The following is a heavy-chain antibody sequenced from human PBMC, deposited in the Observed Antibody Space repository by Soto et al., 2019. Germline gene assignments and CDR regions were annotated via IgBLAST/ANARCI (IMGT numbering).Heavy chain of an antibody. Sequence: ASVKVSCKASPGAISSYAISWVRQPPGQGLEWMGGIIPIFGTANYAQKFQGRVTITADESTSTAYMELSSLRSEDTAVYYCARARRGWYPYYYYYGMDVWGQGTTVTVSS. D-gene: IGHD6-19*01. CDR2: IIPIFGTA. V-gene: IGHV1-69*13. CDR3: ARARRGWYPYYYYYGMDV. CDR1: PGAISSYA. J-gene: IGHJ6*02.